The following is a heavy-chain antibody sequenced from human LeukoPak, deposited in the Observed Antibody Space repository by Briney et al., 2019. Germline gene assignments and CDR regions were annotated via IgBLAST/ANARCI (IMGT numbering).Heavy chain of an antibody. CDR2: IYTSGST. J-gene: IGHJ3*02. D-gene: IGHD3-22*01. V-gene: IGHV4-4*07. Sequence: SETLSLTCTVSGGSISSYYWSWIRQPAGKGLEWIGRIYTSGSTNYNPSLKSRVTMSVDTSKNQFSLKLSSVTAADTAVYYCARGTRYYESGGPFVAFDIWGQGTMVTVSS. CDR3: ARGTRYYESGGPFVAFDI. CDR1: GGSISSYY.